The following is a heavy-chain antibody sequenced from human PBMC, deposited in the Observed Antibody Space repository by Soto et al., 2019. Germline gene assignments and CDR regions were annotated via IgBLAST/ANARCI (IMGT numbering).Heavy chain of an antibody. CDR2: ISGSGGST. D-gene: IGHD3-10*01. CDR3: AKDSVPFTMVPLNVMDV. Sequence: GGSLRLSCAASGFTFSSYAMSWVRQAPGKGLEWVSAISGSGGSTYYADSVKGRFTISRDNSKNTLYLQMNSLRAEDTAVYYCAKDSVPFTMVPLNVMDVWGQGTTDTVSS. V-gene: IGHV3-23*01. CDR1: GFTFSSYA. J-gene: IGHJ6*02.